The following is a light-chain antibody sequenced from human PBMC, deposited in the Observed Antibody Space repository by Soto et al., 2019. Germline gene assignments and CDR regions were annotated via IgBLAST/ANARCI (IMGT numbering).Light chain of an antibody. CDR1: ESLLQSNGNHY. CDR3: MQALHNPWT. V-gene: IGKV2-28*01. Sequence: IVLTQSPLSLPVTPGEPASISCRSSESLLQSNGNHYLDWYLQKPGQSPQVLIYLGSNRASGVPDRFSGSGSGTDFTLKISRVEAEDVGVYYCMQALHNPWTFGQGTKVEIK. J-gene: IGKJ1*01. CDR2: LGS.